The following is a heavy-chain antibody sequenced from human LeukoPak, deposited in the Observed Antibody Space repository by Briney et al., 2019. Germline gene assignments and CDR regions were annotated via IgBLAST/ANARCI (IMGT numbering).Heavy chain of an antibody. J-gene: IGHJ4*02. CDR2: IYIGDTT. D-gene: IGHD6-13*01. CDR3: ASSIAAAGTGGGY. V-gene: IGHV3-53*04. CDR1: GFTFSNHA. Sequence: PGGSLRLSCTASGFTFSNHAMSWVRQAPGKGLEWVSVIYIGDTTYYADSVKGRFTISRHNSKNTLYLQMNSLRADDTAVYYCASSIAAAGTGGGYWGQGTLVTVSS.